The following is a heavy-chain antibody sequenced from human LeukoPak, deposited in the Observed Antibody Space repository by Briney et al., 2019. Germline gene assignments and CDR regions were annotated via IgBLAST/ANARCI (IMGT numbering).Heavy chain of an antibody. V-gene: IGHV4-4*07. CDR3: VGVAVPAAIGYYYYMDV. Sequence: SETLSLTCTVSGGSISSYYWSWIRQPAGKGLEWIGRIYTSGSTNYNPSLKSRVTISVDTSKNQFSLKLSSVTAADTAVYYCVGVAVPAAIGYYYYMDVWGKGTTVTVSS. CDR2: IYTSGST. CDR1: GGSISSYY. D-gene: IGHD2-2*02. J-gene: IGHJ6*03.